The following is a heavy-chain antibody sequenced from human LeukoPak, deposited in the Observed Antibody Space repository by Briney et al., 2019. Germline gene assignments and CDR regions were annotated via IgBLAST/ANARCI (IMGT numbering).Heavy chain of an antibody. V-gene: IGHV3-30*02. CDR3: VKDDGTYYFDS. CDR1: GFTFSSYG. D-gene: IGHD2-21*01. J-gene: IGHJ4*02. CDR2: TRYDGSNK. Sequence: GGSLRLSCKAPGFTFSSYGMHWVRQAPGKGLQWVAFTRYDGSNKDYADFVNGRFTISRDNSEDMLYLEMNSLSPEDTAVYYCVKDDGTYYFDSWGRGTLVTVST.